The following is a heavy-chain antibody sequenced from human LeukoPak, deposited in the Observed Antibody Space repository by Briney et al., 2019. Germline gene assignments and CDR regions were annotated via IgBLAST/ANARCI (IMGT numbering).Heavy chain of an antibody. CDR1: GFTFSSYE. J-gene: IGHJ3*02. Sequence: GGSLRLSCAASGFTFSSYEMNWVRQAPGKGLEWVSYISSSSSTIYYADSVKGRFTISRDNAKNSLYLQMNSLRAEDTAVYYCASPSGYSYGSDAFDIWGQGTMVTVSS. CDR2: ISSSSSTI. V-gene: IGHV3-48*03. CDR3: ASPSGYSYGSDAFDI. D-gene: IGHD5-18*01.